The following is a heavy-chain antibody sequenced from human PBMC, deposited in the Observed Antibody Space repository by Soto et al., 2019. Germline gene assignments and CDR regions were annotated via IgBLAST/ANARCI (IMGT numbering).Heavy chain of an antibody. D-gene: IGHD3-9*01. J-gene: IGHJ4*02. CDR1: GGTFSSYA. V-gene: IGHV1-69*13. CDR2: IIPIFGTA. Sequence: SVKVSCKASGGTFSSYAISWVRQAPGQGPEWMGGIIPIFGTANYAQKFQGGVTITADESTSTAYMELSSLRSEDTAVYYCARENFDWYYYFDYWGQGTLVTVSS. CDR3: ARENFDWYYYFDY.